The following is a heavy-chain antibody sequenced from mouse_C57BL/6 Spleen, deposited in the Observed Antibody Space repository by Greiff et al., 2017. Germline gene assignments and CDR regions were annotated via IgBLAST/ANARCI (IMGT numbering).Heavy chain of an antibody. D-gene: IGHD1-2*01. V-gene: IGHV1-59*01. J-gene: IGHJ4*01. CDR3: ARGGYYGNYAMDY. Sequence: VQLQQPGAELVRPGTSVKLSCKASGYTFTSYWMHWVKQRPGQGFEWIGVIDPSDSYTNYNQKFKGKATLTVDTSSSTAYMQLSSLTSEDSAVYYCARGGYYGNYAMDYWGQGTSVTVSS. CDR2: IDPSDSYT. CDR1: GYTFTSYW.